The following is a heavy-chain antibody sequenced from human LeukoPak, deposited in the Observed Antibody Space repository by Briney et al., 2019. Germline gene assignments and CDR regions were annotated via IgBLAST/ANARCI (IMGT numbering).Heavy chain of an antibody. V-gene: IGHV4-39*01. J-gene: IGHJ4*02. D-gene: IGHD2-15*01. CDR3: ARVSFFAETYCSGGSCPEYYFDY. CDR2: IYYSGST. CDR1: GGSISSSSYY. Sequence: RSSETLSLTCTVSGGSISSSSYYWGWIRQPPGKGLEWIGSIYYSGSTYYNPSLKSRVTISVDTSKNQFSLKLSSVTAADTAVYYCARVSFFAETYCSGGSCPEYYFDYWGQGTLVTVSS.